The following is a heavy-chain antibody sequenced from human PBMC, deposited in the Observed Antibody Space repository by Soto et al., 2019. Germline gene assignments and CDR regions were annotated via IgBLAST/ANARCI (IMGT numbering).Heavy chain of an antibody. CDR3: ARGWLRDPWMY. D-gene: IGHD5-12*01. J-gene: IGHJ4*02. V-gene: IGHV3-21*01. CDR1: EFIFRGYT. Sequence: EVQLVESGGGRVKPGGSLRLSCAPSEFIFRGYTLNWVRQAPGKGLEWVSSISASSTYIYYADSLKGRFTISRDNAYNSLYLHMNSLRAEDTAVYYCARGWLRDPWMYWGQGTLVTVSS. CDR2: ISASSTYI.